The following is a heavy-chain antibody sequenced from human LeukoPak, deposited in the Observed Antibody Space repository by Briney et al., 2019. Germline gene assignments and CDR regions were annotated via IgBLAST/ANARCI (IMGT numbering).Heavy chain of an antibody. CDR2: IDGTGDKR. CDR1: GFTFRNYA. J-gene: IGHJ4*02. V-gene: IGHV3-23*01. D-gene: IGHD4-17*01. Sequence: GGSLRLSCAASGFTFRNYATSWVRQAPGKGLEWVSSIDGTGDKRYYADSVKGRFTISRDNAKNSLYLQMNSLRDEDTAVYFCARDYYGDYLFDHWGQGTLVTVSS. CDR3: ARDYYGDYLFDH.